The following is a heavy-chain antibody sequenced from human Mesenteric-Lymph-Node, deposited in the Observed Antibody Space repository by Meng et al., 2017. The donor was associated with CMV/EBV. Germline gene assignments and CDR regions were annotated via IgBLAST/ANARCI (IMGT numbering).Heavy chain of an antibody. CDR1: GFTFSDYS. D-gene: IGHD1-1*01. V-gene: IGHV3-30*02. CDR3: AKDLERGKYYYYYGMDV. Sequence: GESLKIFCATSGFTFSDYSMTWVRQAPGKGLEWVAFIRYDGSNKYYADSVKGRFTISRDNSKNTLYLQMNSLRAEDTAVYYCAKDLERGKYYYYYGMDVWGQGTTVTVSS. CDR2: IRYDGSNK. J-gene: IGHJ6*02.